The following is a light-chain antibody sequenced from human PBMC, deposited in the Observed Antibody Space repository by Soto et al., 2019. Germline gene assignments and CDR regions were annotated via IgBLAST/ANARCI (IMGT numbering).Light chain of an antibody. Sequence: DIQMTQSPSSLSASVGDRVTITCEAIQDIDKYLNWYQQKPGKAPKLLIDDVTNLETGVPSRFSGSGSGTHFTFTIGSLQPEDIATYYCQQYDNLPITFGQGTRLEIK. V-gene: IGKV1-33*01. CDR1: QDIDKY. CDR2: DVT. CDR3: QQYDNLPIT. J-gene: IGKJ5*01.